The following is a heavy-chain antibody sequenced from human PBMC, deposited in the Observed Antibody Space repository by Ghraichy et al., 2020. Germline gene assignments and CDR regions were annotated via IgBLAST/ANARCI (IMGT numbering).Heavy chain of an antibody. J-gene: IGHJ4*02. D-gene: IGHD6-19*01. Sequence: ESLNISCTVSNGSITPYYWSWIRQSPGKALEWIGFIYYRGSTTYNPSLKSRVTMSVDTSKNQFSLKLGSVTAADTAVYFCAKKDSSAYIFDSWGRGVLVTVSS. V-gene: IGHV4-59*08. CDR2: IYYRGST. CDR3: AKKDSSAYIFDS. CDR1: NGSITPYY.